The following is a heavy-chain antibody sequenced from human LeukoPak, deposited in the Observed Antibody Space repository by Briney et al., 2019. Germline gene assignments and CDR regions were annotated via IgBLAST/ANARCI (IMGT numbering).Heavy chain of an antibody. J-gene: IGHJ4*02. CDR2: LYYRGNT. D-gene: IGHD3-22*01. V-gene: IGHV4-59*01. CDR3: ASESSGSYYSYFDY. CDR1: GGSISRYH. Sequence: SETLSLTCTVSGGSISRYHWSWIRHPPGKGLEWIGYLYYRGNTNYSPSLKSRVTMSVDTSKNQFSLKLSSVTAADTAVYYCASESSGSYYSYFDYWGQGTLVTVSS.